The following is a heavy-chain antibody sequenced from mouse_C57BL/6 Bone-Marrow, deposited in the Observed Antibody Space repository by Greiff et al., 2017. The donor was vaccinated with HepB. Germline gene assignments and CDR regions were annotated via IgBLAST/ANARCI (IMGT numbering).Heavy chain of an antibody. D-gene: IGHD4-1*01. Sequence: EVKLVESGGDLVKPGGSLKLSCAASGFTFSSYGMSWVRQTPDKRLEWVATISSGGSYTYYPDSVKGRFTISRDNAKNTLYLQMSSLKSEDTAMYYCARQELGRGYWGQGTTLTVSS. CDR2: ISSGGSYT. CDR3: ARQELGRGY. J-gene: IGHJ2*01. CDR1: GFTFSSYG. V-gene: IGHV5-6*02.